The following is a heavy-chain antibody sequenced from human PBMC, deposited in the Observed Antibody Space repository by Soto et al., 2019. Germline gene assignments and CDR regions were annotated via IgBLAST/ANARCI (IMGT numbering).Heavy chain of an antibody. CDR1: GGSISSGGYY. CDR2: IYYSGST. J-gene: IGHJ5*02. CDR3: ARVEGYCSGGSCYSSGHNWFDP. D-gene: IGHD2-15*01. Sequence: QVQLQESGPGLVKPSQTLSLTCTVSGGSISSGGYYWSWIRQHPGKGLEWIGYIYYSGSTYYNPSLKSRVTISVDTSKNQFSLKLSSVTVADTAVYYCARVEGYCSGGSCYSSGHNWFDPWGQGTLVTVSS. V-gene: IGHV4-31*03.